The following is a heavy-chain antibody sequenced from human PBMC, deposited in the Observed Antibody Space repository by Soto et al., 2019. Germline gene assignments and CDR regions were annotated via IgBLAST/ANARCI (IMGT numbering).Heavy chain of an antibody. J-gene: IGHJ6*02. CDR3: ARVGYSSSSSTLYYYYGMDV. Sequence: SVKVSFRASCYTFTSYGISWVRQAPGQGLEWMGWISAYNGNTNYAQKLQGRVTMTTDTSTSTAYMELRSLRSDDTAVYYCARVGYSSSSSTLYYYYGMDVWGQGTTVTVSS. CDR2: ISAYNGNT. D-gene: IGHD6-6*01. V-gene: IGHV1-18*01. CDR1: CYTFTSYG.